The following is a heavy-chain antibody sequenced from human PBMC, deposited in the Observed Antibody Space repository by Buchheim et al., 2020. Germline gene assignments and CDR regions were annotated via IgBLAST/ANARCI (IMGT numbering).Heavy chain of an antibody. Sequence: QVQLQQWGAGLLKPSETLSLTCAVYGGSFSGYYWSWIRQPPGKGLEWIGEINHSGSTNYNPSLKSRVTISVDTSKNQFSLKLSSVTAADTAVYYCARRSVVVVVAATRPLYARFDPWGQGTL. J-gene: IGHJ5*02. CDR3: ARRSVVVVVAATRPLYARFDP. CDR1: GGSFSGYY. V-gene: IGHV4-34*01. D-gene: IGHD2-15*01. CDR2: INHSGST.